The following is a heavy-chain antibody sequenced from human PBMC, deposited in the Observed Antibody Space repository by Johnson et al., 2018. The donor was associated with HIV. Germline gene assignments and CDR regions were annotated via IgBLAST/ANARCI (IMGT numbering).Heavy chain of an antibody. Sequence: VQLVESGGGLVQPGGSLRLSCAASGFTFSNNAMSWVRQAPGKGLEWVAGISGTGDNTYYADSVKGRFTISRDNSKNTLYLQMDSLRAEDTAVYYCAKDRGLWFGDDAFDIWGQGTMVTVSS. CDR3: AKDRGLWFGDDAFDI. D-gene: IGHD3-10*01. V-gene: IGHV3-23*04. CDR1: GFTFSNNA. CDR2: ISGTGDNT. J-gene: IGHJ3*02.